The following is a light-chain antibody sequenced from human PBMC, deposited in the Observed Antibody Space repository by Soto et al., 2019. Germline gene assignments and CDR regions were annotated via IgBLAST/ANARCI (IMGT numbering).Light chain of an antibody. V-gene: IGLV1-44*01. Sequence: QSVLPQPPSASGTPGQRVTISCSGSSSNIGSNVVNWYQQLPGTAPKLLIHGNSQRPSGVPDRFSGSKSGTSASLAISGLQSEDEADYYCAAWDDSLNGRYVFGTGTKVTVL. CDR1: SSNIGSNV. CDR3: AAWDDSLNGRYV. CDR2: GNS. J-gene: IGLJ1*01.